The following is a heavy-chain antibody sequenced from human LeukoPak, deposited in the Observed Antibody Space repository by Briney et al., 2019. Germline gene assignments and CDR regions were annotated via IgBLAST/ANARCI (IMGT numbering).Heavy chain of an antibody. D-gene: IGHD5-18*01. Sequence: ASVKVSCKASGGTFSSYAISWVRQAPGKGLEWMGGFDPEDGETIYAQKFQGRVTMTEDTSTDTAYMELSSLRSEDTAVYYCATDPGGYSYGKRAFDNWGQGTMVTVSS. CDR3: ATDPGGYSYGKRAFDN. V-gene: IGHV1-24*01. CDR1: GGTFSSYA. J-gene: IGHJ3*02. CDR2: FDPEDGET.